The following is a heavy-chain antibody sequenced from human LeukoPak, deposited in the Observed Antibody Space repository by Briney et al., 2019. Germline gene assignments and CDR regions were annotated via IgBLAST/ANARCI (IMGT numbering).Heavy chain of an antibody. V-gene: IGHV3-7*01. CDR3: ARDGYDFWSGYFYTKANYYYFDY. J-gene: IGHJ4*02. CDR1: GFTFTNYW. D-gene: IGHD3-3*01. Sequence: GGSLRLSCAASGFTFTNYWMSWVRQAPGKGLEWVANINQDGSEKYYVDSVKGRFTISRDNAKNSLYLQMNSLRAEDTAVYYCARDGYDFWSGYFYTKANYYYFDYWGQGTLVTVSS. CDR2: INQDGSEK.